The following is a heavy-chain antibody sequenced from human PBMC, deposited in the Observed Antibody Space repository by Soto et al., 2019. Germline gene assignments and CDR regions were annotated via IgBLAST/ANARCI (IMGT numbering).Heavy chain of an antibody. CDR1: GFTFSGSA. CDR3: SYHDSSGYIDY. D-gene: IGHD3-22*01. V-gene: IGHV3-73*01. Sequence: GGSLRLSCAASGFTFSGSAMHWVRQASGKGLEWVGRIRSRANSYATAYAASVKGRFTISRDDSKNTAYLQMNSLKTEDTAVYYCSYHDSSGYIDYWGQGTLVTVSS. CDR2: IRSRANSYAT. J-gene: IGHJ4*02.